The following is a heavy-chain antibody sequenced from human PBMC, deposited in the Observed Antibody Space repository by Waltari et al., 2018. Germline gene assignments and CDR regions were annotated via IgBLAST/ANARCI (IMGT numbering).Heavy chain of an antibody. CDR2: MNTPIGNS. CDR3: AREFRSAAGHLNGMDI. V-gene: IGHV1-8*01. J-gene: IGHJ6*02. D-gene: IGHD6-19*01. CDR1: GCTFTCHQ. Sequence: QVQLVQSGAEVEKPGASVKVSCKASGCTFTCHQINWVRQAPGQGLDWMGWMNTPIGNSAFAEKFQGRVTMTRDTSINTAYMELSGLRSEDTAVYYCAREFRSAAGHLNGMDIWGQGTAVTVSS.